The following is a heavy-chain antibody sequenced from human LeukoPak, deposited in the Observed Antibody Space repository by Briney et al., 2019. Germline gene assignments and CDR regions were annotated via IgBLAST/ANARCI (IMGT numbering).Heavy chain of an antibody. Sequence: ASVKVSCKASGYTFTGYYIHWVRQAPGQGLEWMGRINPNSGGTNYAQKFQGRVTMTRDTSISTAYMELSRLRSDDTAVYYCARDLYSTSSKRYWGRETLVTVSS. CDR1: GYTFTGYY. CDR2: INPNSGGT. CDR3: ARDLYSTSSKRY. D-gene: IGHD6-6*01. J-gene: IGHJ4*02. V-gene: IGHV1-2*06.